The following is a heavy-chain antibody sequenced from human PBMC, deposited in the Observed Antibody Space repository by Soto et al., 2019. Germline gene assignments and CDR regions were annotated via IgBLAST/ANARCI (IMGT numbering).Heavy chain of an antibody. CDR3: AKDFKVSGSHYGTLNYYYGMDV. CDR1: GFTFSAYG. CDR2: ISYDGYLK. J-gene: IGHJ6*02. V-gene: IGHV3-30*18. D-gene: IGHD3-10*01. Sequence: GGSLRLSCAASGFTFSAYGMQWVRQAPGKGLEWVAVISYDGYLKYYVDAVKGRFTVARDNSKNTLFLEMNSLRVEDTAVYFCAKDFKVSGSHYGTLNYYYGMDVWGQGTTVTVSS.